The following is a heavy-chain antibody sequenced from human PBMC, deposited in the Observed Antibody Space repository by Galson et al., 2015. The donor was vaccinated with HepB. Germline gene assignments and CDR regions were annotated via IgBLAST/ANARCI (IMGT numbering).Heavy chain of an antibody. CDR3: ARDRRYYDSSGYPTLFDY. J-gene: IGHJ4*02. D-gene: IGHD3-22*01. V-gene: IGHV4-34*01. CDR1: GGSFSGYY. Sequence: TCAVYGGSFSGYYWSWIRQPPGKGLEWIGYIYYSGSTYYNPSLKSRVTISVDTSKNQFSLKLSSVTAADTAVYYCARDRRYYDSSGYPTLFDYWGQGTLVTVSS. CDR2: IYYSGST.